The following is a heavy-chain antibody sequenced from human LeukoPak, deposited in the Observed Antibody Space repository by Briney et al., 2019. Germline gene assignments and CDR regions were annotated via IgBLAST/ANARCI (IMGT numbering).Heavy chain of an antibody. CDR3: ARGNTAAAVPYYYYGMDV. V-gene: IGHV3-7*01. CDR2: IKQDGSEK. D-gene: IGHD6-13*01. Sequence: GGSLRLSCAASGFTFSSYWMSWVRQAPGKGLEWVANIKQDGSEKYYVDSVKGRFTISRDNAKNSLYLQMNSLRAEDTAVYYCARGNTAAAVPYYYYGMDVWGQGTTVTVSS. J-gene: IGHJ6*02. CDR1: GFTFSSYW.